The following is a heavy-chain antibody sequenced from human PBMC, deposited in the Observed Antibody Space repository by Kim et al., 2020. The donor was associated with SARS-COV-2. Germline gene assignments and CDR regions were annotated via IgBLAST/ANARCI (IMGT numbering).Heavy chain of an antibody. Sequence: ASVKVSCKASGYTFTSYYMHWVRQAPGQGLEWMGIINPSGGSTSYAQKFQGRVTMTRDTSTSTVYMELSSLRSEDTAVYYCARDPVTMVRGFGGYFDYWGQGTLVTVSS. CDR1: GYTFTSYY. J-gene: IGHJ4*02. V-gene: IGHV1-46*01. D-gene: IGHD3-10*01. CDR3: ARDPVTMVRGFGGYFDY. CDR2: INPSGGST.